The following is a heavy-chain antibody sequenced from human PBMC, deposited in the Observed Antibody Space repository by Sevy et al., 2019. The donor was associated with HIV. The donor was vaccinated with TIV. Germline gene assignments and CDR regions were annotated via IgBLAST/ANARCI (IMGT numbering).Heavy chain of an antibody. CDR1: GFTFSSYA. CDR2: ISGSGGST. J-gene: IGHJ3*02. CDR3: AKDREWLQHHDAFDI. Sequence: GGSLRLSCAASGFTFSSYAISWVRQAPGKGLEWVSAISGSGGSTYYADSVKGRFTISRDNSKNTLYLQMNSLRAEDTAVYYCAKDREWLQHHDAFDIWGQGTMVTVSS. D-gene: IGHD5-12*01. V-gene: IGHV3-23*01.